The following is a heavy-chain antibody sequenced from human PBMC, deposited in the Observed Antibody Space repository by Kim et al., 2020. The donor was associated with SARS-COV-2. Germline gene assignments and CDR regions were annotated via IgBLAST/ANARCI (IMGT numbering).Heavy chain of an antibody. J-gene: IGHJ4*02. CDR2: ISRTGDAS. CDR1: GFTFNKYA. Sequence: GGSLRLSCAASGFTFNKYAMSWVRQGPGKGLEWVSAISRTGDASDYADSVWGRFTISRDSSKNTLYLQMNSVRAEDSALYYCARVYYVIDYWGQGTQVTVTS. CDR3: ARVYYVIDY. V-gene: IGHV3-23*01. D-gene: IGHD3-10*01.